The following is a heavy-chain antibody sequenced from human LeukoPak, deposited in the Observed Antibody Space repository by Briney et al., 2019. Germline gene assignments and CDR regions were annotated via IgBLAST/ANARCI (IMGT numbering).Heavy chain of an antibody. V-gene: IGHV3-30*02. D-gene: IGHD5-24*01. CDR2: MRSDGSTK. CDR1: GFTFSSYG. CDR3: AKLYWGDGYSFGDY. J-gene: IGHJ4*02. Sequence: GGSLRLSCAASGFTFSSYGMHWVRQAPNKGLEWVSFMRSDGSTKYYADSVKGRFTISRDNSKNTLYLQMNSLRAEDTAVYYCAKLYWGDGYSFGDYWGQGTLVTVSS.